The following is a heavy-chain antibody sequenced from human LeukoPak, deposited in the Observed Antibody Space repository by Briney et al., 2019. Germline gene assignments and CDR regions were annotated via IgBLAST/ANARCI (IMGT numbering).Heavy chain of an antibody. CDR1: GGSFSGYY. V-gene: IGHV4-34*01. D-gene: IGHD3-10*01. CDR2: INHSGST. CDR3: ARRGRYYGSGSYYNFNWFDP. Sequence: SETLSLTCAVYGGSFSGYYWSWIRQPPGKGLEWIGEINHSGSTNYNPSLKSRVTISVDTSKNQFSLKLSSVTAADTAVYYCARRGRYYGSGSYYNFNWFDPWGQGTLVTVSS. J-gene: IGHJ5*02.